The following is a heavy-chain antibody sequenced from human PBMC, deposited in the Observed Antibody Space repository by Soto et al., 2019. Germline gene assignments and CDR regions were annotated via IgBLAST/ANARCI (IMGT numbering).Heavy chain of an antibody. J-gene: IGHJ5*02. V-gene: IGHV1-2*02. CDR1: GYTFTGYY. CDR2: INPNSGGT. CDR3: ARDPVYYDFWSGYYWGNWFDP. D-gene: IGHD3-3*01. Sequence: ASVKVSCKASGYTFTGYYVHWVRQAPGQGLEWMGWINPNSGGTNYAQKFQGRVTMTRDTSISTAYMELSRLRSDDTAVYYCARDPVYYDFWSGYYWGNWFDPWGQGTLVTVSS.